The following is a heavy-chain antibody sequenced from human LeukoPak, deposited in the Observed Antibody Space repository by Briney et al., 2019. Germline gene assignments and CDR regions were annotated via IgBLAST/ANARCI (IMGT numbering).Heavy chain of an antibody. CDR3: ARASSRDGYNHEYYLDY. J-gene: IGHJ4*02. V-gene: IGHV4-59*01. CDR1: GGSISSYY. D-gene: IGHD5-24*01. Sequence: KPSETLSFTCTVYGGSISSYYWSWIPQPLGKGLEGFGNIYYSGSTNYNPSLKSRVTISVDTSKNQFSLKLSSVTAADTAVYSCARASSRDGYNHEYYLDYWGQGTLVTVSS. CDR2: IYYSGST.